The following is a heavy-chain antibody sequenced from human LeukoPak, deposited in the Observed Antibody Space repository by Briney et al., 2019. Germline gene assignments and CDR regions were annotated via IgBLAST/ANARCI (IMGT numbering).Heavy chain of an antibody. Sequence: TGGSLRLSCSASGFTFNTYAMHWVRQAPGKGLEYVSGISGNGGSTYYADSVKGRFTISRDNSKNTLYLQMSSLRPEDTAVYYCVKDGYDYVWGSFSYFDYWGQGTLVTVSS. J-gene: IGHJ4*02. CDR3: VKDGYDYVWGSFSYFDY. D-gene: IGHD3-16*01. V-gene: IGHV3-64D*09. CDR1: GFTFNTYA. CDR2: ISGNGGST.